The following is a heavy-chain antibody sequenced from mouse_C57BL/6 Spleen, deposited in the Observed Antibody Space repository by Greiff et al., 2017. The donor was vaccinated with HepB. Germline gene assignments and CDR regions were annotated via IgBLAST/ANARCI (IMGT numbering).Heavy chain of an antibody. Sequence: QVQLQQPGTELVKPGASVKLSCKASGYTFTSYWMHWVKQRPGQGLEWIGNINPSNGGTNYNEKFKSKATLTVDKSSSTAYMQLSSLTSEDSAVYYCARDGVIWLRRDYYAMDYWGQGTSVTVSS. J-gene: IGHJ4*01. CDR2: INPSNGGT. CDR1: GYTFTSYW. D-gene: IGHD2-2*01. CDR3: ARDGVIWLRRDYYAMDY. V-gene: IGHV1-53*01.